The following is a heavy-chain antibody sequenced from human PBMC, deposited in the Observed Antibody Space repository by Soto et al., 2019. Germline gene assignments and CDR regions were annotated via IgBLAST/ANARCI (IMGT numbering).Heavy chain of an antibody. Sequence: EVQLVESGGGLVKPGGSLRLSCAASGLTFSSYSMNWVRQAPGKGLEWVSSISSSSSYIYYADSVKGRFTISRDNAKNSLYLQMNSLRAEDTAVYYCARDKVMVAAAGTVDYWGQGTLVTVSS. CDR1: GLTFSSYS. CDR2: ISSSSSYI. J-gene: IGHJ4*02. D-gene: IGHD6-13*01. CDR3: ARDKVMVAAAGTVDY. V-gene: IGHV3-21*01.